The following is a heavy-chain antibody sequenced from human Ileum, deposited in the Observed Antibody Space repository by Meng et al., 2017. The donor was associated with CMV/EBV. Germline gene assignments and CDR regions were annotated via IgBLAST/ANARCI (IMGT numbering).Heavy chain of an antibody. D-gene: IGHD6-19*01. Sequence: GGSLRLSCAASGFTFSDYWMSWVRQVPGKGLEWVANIKKDGRQKDYVDSVRGRFTISRDNAKISLYLQMNSLRVEDTGVYYCARDTFTYSSGWYARDYYHYGLDAWGQGTTVTVSS. J-gene: IGHJ6*02. CDR3: ARDTFTYSSGWYARDYYHYGLDA. CDR1: GFTFSDYW. CDR2: IKKDGRQK. V-gene: IGHV3-7*01.